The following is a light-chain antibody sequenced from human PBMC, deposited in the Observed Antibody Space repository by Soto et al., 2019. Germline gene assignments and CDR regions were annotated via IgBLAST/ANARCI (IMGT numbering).Light chain of an antibody. Sequence: IGLTQSPGTLSLSPGERATRSCRASQCVSGRYLAGYQQKPGQPPRLLIYGASSRAAVIPDRFSGSGSGTEFTLTISRLEPEDFAVYHCKQCGSSPYTFGQGTMLESK. CDR2: GAS. CDR1: QCVSGRY. J-gene: IGKJ2*01. V-gene: IGKV3-20*01. CDR3: KQCGSSPYT.